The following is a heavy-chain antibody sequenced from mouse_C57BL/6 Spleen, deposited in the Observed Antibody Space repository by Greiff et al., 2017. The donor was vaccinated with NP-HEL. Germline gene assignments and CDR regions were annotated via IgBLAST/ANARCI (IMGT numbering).Heavy chain of an antibody. CDR2: IDPSDSYT. Sequence: QVQLQQPGAELVKPGASVRLSCKASGYTFTSYWMQWVKQRPGQGLEWIGEIDPSDSYTNYNQKFKGKATLTVDTSSSTASMHLSSLTSEDSAVYYCATKNWDGWGQGTTLTVSS. V-gene: IGHV1-50*01. CDR3: ATKNWDG. J-gene: IGHJ2*01. CDR1: GYTFTSYW. D-gene: IGHD4-1*01.